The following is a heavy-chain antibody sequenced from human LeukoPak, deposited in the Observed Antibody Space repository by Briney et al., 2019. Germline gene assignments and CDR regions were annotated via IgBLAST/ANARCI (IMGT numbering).Heavy chain of an antibody. CDR1: GFTFSDYY. CDR2: ISSSGSTI. D-gene: IGHD3-10*01. V-gene: IGHV3-11*01. CDR3: ARDAGPTMAHFDY. Sequence: PGGSLRLSCAASGFTFSDYYMSWIRQAPGKGLEWVSYISSSGSTIYYADSAKGRFTISRDNAKNSLYLQMNSLRAEDTAVYYCARDAGPTMAHFDYWGQGTLVTVSS. J-gene: IGHJ4*02.